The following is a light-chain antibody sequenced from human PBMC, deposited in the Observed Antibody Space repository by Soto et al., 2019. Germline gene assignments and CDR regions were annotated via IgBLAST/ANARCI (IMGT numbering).Light chain of an antibody. Sequence: QSGLTEPRSVSGCPGKSVTISCTGNSSEVGGYNYVSWYQQHPGKAPKLMIYTVTKRPSGVPDRFSGSKSDNTASLTISGLQADDEADYYCCSYAGSSSYVFATGPKVTVL. J-gene: IGLJ1*01. CDR2: TVT. CDR3: CSYAGSSSYV. CDR1: SSEVGGYNY. V-gene: IGLV2-11*01.